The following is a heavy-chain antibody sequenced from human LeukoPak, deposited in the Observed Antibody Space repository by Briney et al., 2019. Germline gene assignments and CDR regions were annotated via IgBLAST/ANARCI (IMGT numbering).Heavy chain of an antibody. Sequence: GGSLRLSCAASGFTFSSYTMSWVRQAPGKGLEWVSSISSSSSSIYYADSVKGRFTISRDNAKNTLYLQMNSLRAEDTAVYCCARDYGSLSVWSQGTIVTVPS. V-gene: IGHV3-21*01. CDR1: GFTFSSYT. CDR2: ISSSSSSI. J-gene: IGHJ3*01. CDR3: ARDYGSLSV. D-gene: IGHD3-9*01.